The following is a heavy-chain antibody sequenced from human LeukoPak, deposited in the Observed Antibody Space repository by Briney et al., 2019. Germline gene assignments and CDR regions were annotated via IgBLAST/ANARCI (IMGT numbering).Heavy chain of an antibody. CDR3: ARVSGYYFKGFDY. CDR1: GGSFSGYY. D-gene: IGHD3-22*01. V-gene: IGHV4-34*01. J-gene: IGHJ4*02. CDR2: INHSGST. Sequence: SETLSLTCAVYGGSFSGYYWSWIRQPPGKGLEWIGEINHSGSTNYNPSLKSRVTISVDTSKNQFSLKLSSVTAADTAVYYCARVSGYYFKGFDYWGQGTLVTVSS.